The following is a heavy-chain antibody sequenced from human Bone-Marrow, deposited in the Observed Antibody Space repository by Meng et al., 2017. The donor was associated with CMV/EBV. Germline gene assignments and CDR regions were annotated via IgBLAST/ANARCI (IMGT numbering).Heavy chain of an antibody. CDR3: ARGGAGTGGDYYGMDV. Sequence: ASVKVSCKASGYTFTSYYMHWVRQAPGQGLEWMGIINPSGGSTSYAQKFQGRVTMTRDTSTSTVYMELSSLRSEDTAVYYCARGGAGTGGDYYGMDVWGQGTTVTGSS. CDR1: GYTFTSYY. CDR2: INPSGGST. D-gene: IGHD6-19*01. V-gene: IGHV1-46*01. J-gene: IGHJ6*02.